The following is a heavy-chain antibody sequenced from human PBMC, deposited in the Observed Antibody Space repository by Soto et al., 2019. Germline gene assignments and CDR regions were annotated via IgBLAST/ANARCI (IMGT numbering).Heavy chain of an antibody. CDR2: INAGNGNT. V-gene: IGHV1-3*01. CDR1: GYTFTSYA. CDR3: ARDMYYDFWSGLFDC. Sequence: ASVKVSCKASGYTFTSYAMHWVRQAPGQRLEWMGWINAGNGNTKYSQKFQGRVTITRDTSASTAYMELSSLRSEDTAVYYCARDMYYDFWSGLFDCWGQGTLVTVSS. J-gene: IGHJ4*02. D-gene: IGHD3-3*01.